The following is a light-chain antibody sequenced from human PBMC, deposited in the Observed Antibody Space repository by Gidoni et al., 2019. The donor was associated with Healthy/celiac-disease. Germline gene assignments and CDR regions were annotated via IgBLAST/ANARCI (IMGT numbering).Light chain of an antibody. V-gene: IGKV4-1*01. CDR3: QQYDSTPRDVWT. CDR1: QSVLYISNNKNY. CDR2: WAS. Sequence: DIVFTQSPDSLAVSLAERATINCKSSQSVLYISNNKNYLDWYQTKPGQPPKLLIYWASTRESGVTDRFSGSESGTDFTLTSSSLQAEDMAVYYCQQYDSTPRDVWTYGQGTKVEIK. J-gene: IGKJ1*01.